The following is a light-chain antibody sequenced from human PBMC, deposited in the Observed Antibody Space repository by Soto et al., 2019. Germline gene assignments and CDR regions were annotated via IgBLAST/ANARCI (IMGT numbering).Light chain of an antibody. V-gene: IGKV3-11*01. CDR1: QNVRGY. CDR3: QQRSNWPHSIN. Sequence: DIMSTHSPVKMYLSPVERATLSLLSSQNVRGYLAWYQQKPGPAPRPLIYDASNRATGIPARFSGSGSETDFTLTIRRLEPEDFAVYYCQQRSNWPHSINLGNWTRLEL. CDR2: DAS. J-gene: IGKJ5*01.